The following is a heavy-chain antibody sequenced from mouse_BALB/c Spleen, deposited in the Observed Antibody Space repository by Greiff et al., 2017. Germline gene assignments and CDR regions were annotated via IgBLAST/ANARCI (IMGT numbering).Heavy chain of an antibody. CDR2: IDPYYGGT. Sequence: EVQLQQSGPELVKPGASVKISCKTSGYTFTGYNMNWVKQSNGKSLEWIGNIDPYYGGTSYNQKFKGKATLTVDKSSSTAYMQLKSLTSEDSAVYYCARGDGSSSRFAYWGQGTLVTVSA. CDR1: GYTFTGYN. J-gene: IGHJ3*01. V-gene: IGHV1S135*01. CDR3: ARGDGSSSRFAY. D-gene: IGHD1-1*01.